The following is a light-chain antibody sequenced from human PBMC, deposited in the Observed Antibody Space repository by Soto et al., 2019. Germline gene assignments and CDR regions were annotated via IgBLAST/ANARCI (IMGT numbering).Light chain of an antibody. CDR1: QSLVHSDGIAY. V-gene: IGKV2-30*02. CDR3: MQGTHWPRT. CDR2: KVS. J-gene: IGKJ5*01. Sequence: DVVMTPSPLSLPVTLGQPASISCRSNQSLVHSDGIAYFSWFQQRPGRSPRRLIYKVSNRDSGVPDRFSGSGSGTDFTLKISRVEAEDVGVYYCMQGTHWPRTFGQGTRLEIK.